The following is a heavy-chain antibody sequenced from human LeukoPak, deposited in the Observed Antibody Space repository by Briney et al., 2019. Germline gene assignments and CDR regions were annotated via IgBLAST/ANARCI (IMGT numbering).Heavy chain of an antibody. CDR3: ARGAYSSGWYGGALDY. D-gene: IGHD6-19*01. J-gene: IGHJ4*02. CDR1: GGSISGNY. V-gene: IGHV4-59*01. CDR2: IYYSGST. Sequence: SETLSLTCTVSGGSISGNYWSWIRQPPGKGLEWIGYIYYSGSTNYNPSLKSRVTISVDTSKNQFSLKLSSVTAADTAVYYCARGAYSSGWYGGALDYWGQGTLVTVSS.